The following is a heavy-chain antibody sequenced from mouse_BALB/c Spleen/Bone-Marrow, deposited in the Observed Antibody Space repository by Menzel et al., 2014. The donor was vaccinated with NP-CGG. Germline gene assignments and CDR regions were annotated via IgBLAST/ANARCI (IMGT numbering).Heavy chain of an antibody. CDR3: ARYGNYGDYFDY. J-gene: IGHJ2*01. Sequence: VQLQQSGAVLAKPGASVKMSCKASGYTFTSYWMHWVKRRPGQGLEWIGYINPSTGYTEYNQKFKDKATLTADKSSSTAYMQLSSLTSEDSAVYYCARYGNYGDYFDYWGQGTTLTVSS. D-gene: IGHD2-1*01. CDR2: INPSTGYT. V-gene: IGHV1-7*01. CDR1: GYTFTSYW.